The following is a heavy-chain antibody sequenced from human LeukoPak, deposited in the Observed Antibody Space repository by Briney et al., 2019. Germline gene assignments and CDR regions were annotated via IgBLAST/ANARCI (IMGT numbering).Heavy chain of an antibody. CDR3: AKDRGYCSSTSCDGWFDP. J-gene: IGHJ5*02. D-gene: IGHD2-2*01. Sequence: GGSLRLSCAASGFTFSSYGMHWVRQAPGKGLEWVAFIRYDGSNKYYADSVKGRFTISRDNSKNTLYLQMNSLRAEDTAVYYCAKDRGYCSSTSCDGWFDPWGQGTLVTVSS. V-gene: IGHV3-30*02. CDR1: GFTFSSYG. CDR2: IRYDGSNK.